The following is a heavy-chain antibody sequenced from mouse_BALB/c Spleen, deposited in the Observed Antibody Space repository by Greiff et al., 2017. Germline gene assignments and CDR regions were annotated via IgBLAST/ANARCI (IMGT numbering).Heavy chain of an antibody. CDR3: ARDNWDNAMVY. D-gene: IGHD4-1*01. CDR1: GFTFSSYG. V-gene: IGHV5-6-3*01. J-gene: IGHJ4*01. CDR2: INSNGGST. Sequence: EVMLVESGGGLVQPGGSLKLSCAASGFTFSSYGMSWVRQTPDKRLELVATINSNGGSTYYPDSVKGRFTISRDNAKNTLYLQMSSLKSEDTAMYYCARDNWDNAMVYWGQGTSVTVSS.